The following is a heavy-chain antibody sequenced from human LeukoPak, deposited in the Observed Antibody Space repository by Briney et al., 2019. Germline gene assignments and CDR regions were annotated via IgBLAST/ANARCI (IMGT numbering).Heavy chain of an antibody. J-gene: IGHJ5*02. CDR3: ARERGYSGSGSRYFDL. D-gene: IGHD3-10*01. CDR2: VYSSGAT. CDR1: GGSIFSYY. Sequence: PSETLSLTRTISGGSIFSYYWSWIRQPPGKELEWIGYVYSSGATYYNPSLESRFTISVDTSRKQFSLRLNSVTAADTAVYYCARERGYSGSGSRYFDLWGQGTLVTVSS. V-gene: IGHV4-59*01.